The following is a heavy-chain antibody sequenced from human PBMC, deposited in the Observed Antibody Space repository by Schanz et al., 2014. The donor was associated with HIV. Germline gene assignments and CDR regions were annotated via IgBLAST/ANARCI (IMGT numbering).Heavy chain of an antibody. Sequence: VQLLESGGGLVQPGGSLRLSCAGSGFTFSSRAMSWVRQAPGKGLEWVSYISSSDSTKYYADSVKGRFTISRDNTKKSVYLQMNSLRVEDTAVYYCARGTVYHYWGQGTLVTVSS. V-gene: IGHV3-48*04. CDR2: ISSSDSTK. D-gene: IGHD2-8*01. J-gene: IGHJ4*02. CDR1: GFTFSSRA. CDR3: ARGTVYHY.